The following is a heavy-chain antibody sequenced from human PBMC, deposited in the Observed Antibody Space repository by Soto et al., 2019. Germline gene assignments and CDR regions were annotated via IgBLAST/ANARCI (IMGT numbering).Heavy chain of an antibody. V-gene: IGHV4-39*01. Sequence: KLSETLSLTCSVPDDSINSDKYYWGWIRQPPGKGLEWIGSIYYRGNAYYNPSLQTRVTISLDKSKSQFSLKLNSVTAADSAVYFCARLEGLATISYYFDFWGPGALVTVSS. D-gene: IGHD3-9*01. J-gene: IGHJ4*02. CDR1: DDSINSDKYY. CDR2: IYYRGNA. CDR3: ARLEGLATISYYFDF.